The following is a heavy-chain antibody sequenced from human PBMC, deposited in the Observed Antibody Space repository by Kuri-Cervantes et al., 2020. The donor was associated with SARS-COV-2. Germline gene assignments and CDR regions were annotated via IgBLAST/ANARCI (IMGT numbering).Heavy chain of an antibody. CDR2: ISTYNRDI. D-gene: IGHD3-10*02. Sequence: ASVKVSCKASGYTFTSYGISWVRQAPGQGLEWMGWISTYNRDINFAPKLRGRVTLTTDTSSNTAYMELRSLISDDTAVYYCARTVRGAFDIWGQGTLVTVSS. V-gene: IGHV1-18*01. J-gene: IGHJ3*02. CDR3: ARTVRGAFDI. CDR1: GYTFTSYG.